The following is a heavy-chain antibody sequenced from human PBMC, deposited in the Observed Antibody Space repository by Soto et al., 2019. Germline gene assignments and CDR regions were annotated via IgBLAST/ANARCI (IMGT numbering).Heavy chain of an antibody. CDR2: ISAYNGNT. J-gene: IGHJ2*01. Sequence: QVQLVQSGAEVKKPGASVKVSCKASGYTFTSYGISWVRQAPGQGLEWMGWISAYNGNTNYAQKLQGRVTMTTDTSTRTAYMQLRSLRSDDTAVYYCAREGYTAMAVGYFDLWGRGTLVTVSS. CDR1: GYTFTSYG. CDR3: AREGYTAMAVGYFDL. V-gene: IGHV1-18*01. D-gene: IGHD5-18*01.